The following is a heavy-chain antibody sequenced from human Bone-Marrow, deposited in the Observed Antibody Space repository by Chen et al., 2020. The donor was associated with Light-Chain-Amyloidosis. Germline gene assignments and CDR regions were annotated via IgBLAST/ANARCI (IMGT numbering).Heavy chain of an antibody. CDR1: GASMSSSEYY. Sequence: QLQESGPGLVEPSKTLSLTCAVSGASMSSSEYYWGWMRQTPGKGREWIGSIFYGDIMYYNPSLKSRVTLSLDPSDNRFSLRLKSVTAGDTAMYYCARGPSEVKWGVVVGAFTFDFWGQGTMVTVS. CDR3: ARGPSEVKWGVVVGAFTFDF. D-gene: IGHD3-3*01. J-gene: IGHJ3*01. CDR2: IFYGDIM. V-gene: IGHV4-39*07.